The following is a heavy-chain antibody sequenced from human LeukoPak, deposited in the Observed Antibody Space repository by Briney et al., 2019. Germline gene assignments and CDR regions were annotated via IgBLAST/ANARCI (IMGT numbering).Heavy chain of an antibody. CDR2: IYYTGST. J-gene: IGHJ4*02. Sequence: SETLSLTCTVSGGSIDSYYWSWIRQPPGKALEWIGYIYYTGSTEYHPSLKSRVTISLDTSKNQFSLKLTSVTAADTAVYYCARVYQSAEYYFDYWGKGNLVSVSS. V-gene: IGHV4-59*01. CDR1: GGSIDSYY. D-gene: IGHD2-2*01. CDR3: ARVYQSAEYYFDY.